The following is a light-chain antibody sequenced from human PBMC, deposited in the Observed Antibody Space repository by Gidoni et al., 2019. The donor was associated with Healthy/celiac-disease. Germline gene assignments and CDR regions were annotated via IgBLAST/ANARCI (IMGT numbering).Light chain of an antibody. J-gene: IGKJ1*01. CDR1: QSVSSSY. CDR2: GAS. CDR3: QQYGSSPPWT. V-gene: IGKV3-20*01. Sequence: EIVLTQSPGTLSLSPGESATLSCRASQSVSSSYLAWYQQKPGQAPRLLIYGASNRATGIPDRFSGSGSGTDFTLTISRLEPEDFAVYYCQQYGSSPPWTFGQGTKVEIK.